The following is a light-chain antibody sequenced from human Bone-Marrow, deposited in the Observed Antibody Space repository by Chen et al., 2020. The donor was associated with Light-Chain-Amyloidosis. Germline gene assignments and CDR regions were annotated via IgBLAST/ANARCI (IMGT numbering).Light chain of an antibody. CDR3: SSYTITNTLV. J-gene: IGLJ1*01. V-gene: IGLV2-14*01. CDR1: SSDVGGDNN. CDR2: EVT. Sequence: QSALTQPASVSGSPGQPITISCTGTSSDVGGDNNVSLYQQHPDKAPKLMIYEVTKRPSWVPDRFSGSKSDNTASLTISGLQTEDEADYFCSSYTITNTLVFGSGTRVTVL.